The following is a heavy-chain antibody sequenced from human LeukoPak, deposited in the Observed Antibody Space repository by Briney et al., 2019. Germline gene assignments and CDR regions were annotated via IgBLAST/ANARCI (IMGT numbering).Heavy chain of an antibody. J-gene: IGHJ4*02. Sequence: SETLSLTCTVSGGSISSSSYYWGWIRQPPGKGLEWIGSIYYSGSTNYNPSLKSRVTISVDTSKNQFSLKLSSVTAADTAVYYCARGPSYDSSGYSSLGLDYWGQGTLVTVSS. V-gene: IGHV4-39*07. CDR2: IYYSGST. CDR3: ARGPSYDSSGYSSLGLDY. CDR1: GGSISSSSYY. D-gene: IGHD3-22*01.